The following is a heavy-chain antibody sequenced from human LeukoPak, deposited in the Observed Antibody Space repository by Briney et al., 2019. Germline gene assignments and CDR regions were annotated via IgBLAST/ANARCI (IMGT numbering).Heavy chain of an antibody. CDR3: ASAKYQLPMYYFDY. CDR2: IYYSRST. Sequence: PSETLSLTCTVSGGSISSGGYYWSWIRQHPGKGLEWIGYIYYSRSTYYNPSLKSRVTISVDTSKNQFSLKLSSVTAADTAVYYCASAKYQLPMYYFDYWGQGTLVTVSS. CDR1: GGSISSGGYY. J-gene: IGHJ4*02. V-gene: IGHV4-31*03. D-gene: IGHD2-2*01.